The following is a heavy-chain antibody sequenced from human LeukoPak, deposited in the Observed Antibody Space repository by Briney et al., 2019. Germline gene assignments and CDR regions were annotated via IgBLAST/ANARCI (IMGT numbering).Heavy chain of an antibody. J-gene: IGHJ5*02. CDR2: IYYNGNT. V-gene: IGHV4-59*01. CDR3: ARGALSSRTTWTWFDP. CDR1: GDSISPYY. D-gene: IGHD6-13*01. Sequence: PSETLSLTCTVSGDSISPYYWTWIRQPPAKGLEWIGYIYYNGNTNYNPSLKSRMTISAETSTTQFSLRLKSVTAADTAVYYCARGALSSRTTWTWFDPWGKGPLVTVSS.